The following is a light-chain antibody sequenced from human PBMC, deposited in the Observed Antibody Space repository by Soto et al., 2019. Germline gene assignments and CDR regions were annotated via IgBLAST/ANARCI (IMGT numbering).Light chain of an antibody. CDR3: QQSFTTASIT. CDR2: AAS. Sequence: DIQMTQYPSSLSASVGDRVTITCRASQSISRNLNWYQHKPGKSPKLLIYAASSLQNGVPSKFRGGGSGTEFILSIDSLQPEDFGTYYCQQSFTTASITFGQGTRLEIK. CDR1: QSISRN. J-gene: IGKJ5*01. V-gene: IGKV1-39*01.